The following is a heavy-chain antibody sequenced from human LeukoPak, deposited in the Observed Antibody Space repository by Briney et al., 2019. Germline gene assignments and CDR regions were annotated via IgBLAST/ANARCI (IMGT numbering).Heavy chain of an antibody. V-gene: IGHV3-7*01. J-gene: IGHJ4*02. Sequence: HPGGSLRLSYAAAGFTFSSYRMSWVRQARGKGLEWVANIKQDGSEKYYVDSVKGRFTISRDNAENSLYLQMNSLRAEDTAVYYCARDMTGTTKGLGYWGQGTLVTVSS. CDR3: ARDMTGTTKGLGY. D-gene: IGHD1-20*01. CDR1: GFTFSSYR. CDR2: IKQDGSEK.